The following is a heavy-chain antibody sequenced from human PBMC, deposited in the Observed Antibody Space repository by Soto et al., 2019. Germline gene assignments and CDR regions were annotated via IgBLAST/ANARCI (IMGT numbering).Heavy chain of an antibody. CDR3: ARDRPTSSIRARDYYYAMDV. D-gene: IGHD6-6*01. Sequence: QVQLVQSGAEVKKPGASVKVSCKASGYSFITYGISWVRQAPGQGLEWMGWISTYKGNTKYAQKLQGRVTMTTDTSTTTGYMELRSLRSDDTAVYYCARDRPTSSIRARDYYYAMDVWGQGTTVTVSS. J-gene: IGHJ6*02. CDR2: ISTYKGNT. CDR1: GYSFITYG. V-gene: IGHV1-18*01.